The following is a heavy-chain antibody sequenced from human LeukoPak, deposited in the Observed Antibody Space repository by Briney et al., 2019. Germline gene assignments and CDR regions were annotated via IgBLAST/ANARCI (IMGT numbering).Heavy chain of an antibody. V-gene: IGHV3-30*18. J-gene: IGHJ6*02. CDR2: ISYDGSNK. CDR1: GFTFSSYG. D-gene: IGHD2-2*01. Sequence: GGSLRLSCAASGFTFSSYGMHWVRQAPGKGLEWVAVISYDGSNKYYADSVKGRFTISRDNPKNTLYLQMNSLRAEDTAVYYCAKTVVVPAAIRRYYYYGMDVWGQGTTVTVSS. CDR3: AKTVVVPAAIRRYYYYGMDV.